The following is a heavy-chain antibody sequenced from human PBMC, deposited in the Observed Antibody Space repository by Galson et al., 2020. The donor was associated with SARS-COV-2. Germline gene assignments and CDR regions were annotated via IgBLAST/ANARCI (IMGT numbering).Heavy chain of an antibody. Sequence: SETLSLTCTVSGGSISSGGYYWSWIRQHPGKGLEWIGYIYYSGSTYYNPSLKSRVTISVDTSKNQFSLKLSSVTAADTAVYYCARVTVPTLGGMDVWGQGTTVTVSS. CDR2: IYYSGST. CDR1: GGSISSGGYY. D-gene: IGHD4-4*01. CDR3: ARVTVPTLGGMDV. J-gene: IGHJ6*02. V-gene: IGHV4-31*03.